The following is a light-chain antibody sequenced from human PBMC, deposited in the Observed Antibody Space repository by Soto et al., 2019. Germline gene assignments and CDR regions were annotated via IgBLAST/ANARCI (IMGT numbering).Light chain of an antibody. CDR2: HVN. J-gene: IGLJ1*01. CDR3: SSYAGSDTYV. CDR1: SSDVGGYNY. Sequence: QSALTQPASVSGSPGQSITISCTGSSSDVGGYNYVAWYQQHPGKAPKLMIYHVNKRPSGVPDRFSGSKSGNTASLTSSGLQAEDEADYFCSSYAGSDTYVFATGTKVTVL. V-gene: IGLV2-11*01.